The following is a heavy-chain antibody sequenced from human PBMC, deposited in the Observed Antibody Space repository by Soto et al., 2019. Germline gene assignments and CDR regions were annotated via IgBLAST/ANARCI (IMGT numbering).Heavy chain of an antibody. J-gene: IGHJ5*02. CDR1: GGSFSGYY. Sequence: SETLSLTCAVYGGSFSGYYWSWIRQPPGKGLEWIGEINHSGSTNYNPSLKSRVTISVDTSKNQFSLKLSSVTAADTAVYYCARGEYCSSTSCLKNWFDPWGQGTLVTVSS. V-gene: IGHV4-34*01. CDR2: INHSGST. CDR3: ARGEYCSSTSCLKNWFDP. D-gene: IGHD2-2*01.